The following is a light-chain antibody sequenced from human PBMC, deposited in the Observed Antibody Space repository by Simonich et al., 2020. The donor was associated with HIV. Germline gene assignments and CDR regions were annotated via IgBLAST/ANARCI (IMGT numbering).Light chain of an antibody. CDR2: LGS. V-gene: IGKV2-28*01. J-gene: IGKJ3*01. Sequence: DIVMTQSPLSLPVTPGEPASISCRSSQCLLHSNGYNYLDWYLQKPGQSPQLLIYLGSNRASGVPDRFSGSGSGTDFTLKISRVEAEDVGVYYCMQARQTPFTFGPGTKVDIK. CDR1: QCLLHSNGYNY. CDR3: MQARQTPFT.